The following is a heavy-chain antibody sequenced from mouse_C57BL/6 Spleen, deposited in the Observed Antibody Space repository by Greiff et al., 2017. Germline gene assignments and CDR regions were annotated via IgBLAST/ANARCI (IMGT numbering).Heavy chain of an antibody. Sequence: VKLQQPGAELVKPGASVKLSCKASGYTFTSYWMQWVKQRPGQGLEWIGEIDPSDSYTNYNQKFKGKATLTVDTSSSTAYMQLSSLTSEDSAVYYWARSLYYYGSSPRWYFDVWGTGTTVTVSS. V-gene: IGHV1-50*01. J-gene: IGHJ1*03. CDR2: IDPSDSYT. D-gene: IGHD1-1*01. CDR3: ARSLYYYGSSPRWYFDV. CDR1: GYTFTSYW.